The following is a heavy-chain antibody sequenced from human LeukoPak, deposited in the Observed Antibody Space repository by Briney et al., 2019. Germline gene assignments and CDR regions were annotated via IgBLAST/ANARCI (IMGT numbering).Heavy chain of an antibody. V-gene: IGHV4-39*01. D-gene: IGHD2-21*02. CDR1: GGSLSGSNYY. CDR2: LYYSGST. Sequence: SETLSLTCSVSGGSLSGSNYYWGWIRQSPGKGLEWIGSLYYSGSTYYNPSPKSRVTISVDTSKSHFSLKVSSVTAADAAMYYCARHTQCGGDCPNYFGFWGRGTLVTVSS. J-gene: IGHJ4*02. CDR3: ARHTQCGGDCPNYFGF.